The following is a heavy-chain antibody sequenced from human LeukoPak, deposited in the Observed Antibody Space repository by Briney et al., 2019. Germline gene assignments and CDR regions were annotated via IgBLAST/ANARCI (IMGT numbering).Heavy chain of an antibody. Sequence: GGSLRLSCAASGFYFSTQWMSWVRQAPGKGLEWVAIVNQGATQNYYVDCVKGRFTISRGNAKNSLYLQMNSLRAEDTALYYCARAYYYYDSDAFDIWGQGTMVTVSS. CDR2: VNQGATQN. CDR3: ARAYYYYDSDAFDI. V-gene: IGHV3-7*03. J-gene: IGHJ3*02. CDR1: GFYFSTQW. D-gene: IGHD3-22*01.